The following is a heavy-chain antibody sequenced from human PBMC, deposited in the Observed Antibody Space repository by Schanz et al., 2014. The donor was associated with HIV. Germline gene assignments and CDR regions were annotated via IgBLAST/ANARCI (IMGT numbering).Heavy chain of an antibody. V-gene: IGHV4-30-4*01. CDR3: ARGIRRGCRSPNCNTGWFDP. D-gene: IGHD2-2*02. Sequence: QVQLQESGPGLVKPSETLSLTCTVSGGSISSGDNYWSWIRQPPGKGLEWIGYIYHSGSTYYNPSLKTRVTISVDTSKNQFSLKLSSVTVADTAVYYCARGIRRGCRSPNCNTGWFDPWGQGTLVSVSS. J-gene: IGHJ5*02. CDR2: IYHSGST. CDR1: GGSISSGDNY.